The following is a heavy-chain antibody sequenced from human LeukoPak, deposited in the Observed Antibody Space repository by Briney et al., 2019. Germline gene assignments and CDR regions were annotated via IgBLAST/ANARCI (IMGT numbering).Heavy chain of an antibody. CDR3: AREEWYYFDY. CDR1: GFTFSSYG. D-gene: IGHD3-3*01. V-gene: IGHV3-30*03. J-gene: IGHJ4*02. CDR2: TSYDGSNR. Sequence: GRSLRLSCAASGFTFSSYGMHWVRQAPGKGLEWVAATSYDGSNRHYADSVKGRFTISRDNSKNTLYLQMNSLRAEDMAVYYCAREEWYYFDYWGQGTLVTVSS.